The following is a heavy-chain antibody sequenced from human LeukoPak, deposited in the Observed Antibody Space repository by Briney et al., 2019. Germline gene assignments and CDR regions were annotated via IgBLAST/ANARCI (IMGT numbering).Heavy chain of an antibody. CDR1: GGSISSGGYY. Sequence: SETLSLTCTVSGGSISSGGYYWSWIRQHPGKGLEWIGYIYYSGSTYYNPSLKSRVTISVDTSKNQFSLKLSSVTAADTAVYYCAREVVVEMATITPSYYYYYGMDVWGQGTTVTVSS. J-gene: IGHJ6*02. CDR2: IYYSGST. D-gene: IGHD5-24*01. V-gene: IGHV4-31*03. CDR3: AREVVVEMATITPSYYYYYGMDV.